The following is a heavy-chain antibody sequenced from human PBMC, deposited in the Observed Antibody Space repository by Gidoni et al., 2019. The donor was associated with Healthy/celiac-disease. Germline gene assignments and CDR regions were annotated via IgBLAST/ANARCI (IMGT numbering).Heavy chain of an antibody. D-gene: IGHD3-16*01. CDR1: GFTFSSYE. J-gene: IGHJ5*02. CDR3: AKDVRDRGGDGP. CDR2: ISSRGSTI. V-gene: IGHV3-48*03. Sequence: EVQLVESGGGLVQPGGSLRLSCAASGFTFSSYEMNWVRQAPGKGLEWVSYISSRGSTIYYTDAVKGLFTISRDNAKNSMYLQKNSLRAEDTAVYYCAKDVRDRGGDGPWGQGTLVTVSS.